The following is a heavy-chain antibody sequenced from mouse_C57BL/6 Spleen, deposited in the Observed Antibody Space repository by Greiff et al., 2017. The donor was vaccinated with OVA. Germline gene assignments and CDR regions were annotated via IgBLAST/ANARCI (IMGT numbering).Heavy chain of an antibody. CDR3: ASGGYYYGSSSFDY. Sequence: VQLQQSGPELVKPGASVKISCKASGYSFTGYYMNWVKQSPEKSLEWIGEINPSTGGTTYNQKFKAKATLTVDKSSSTAYMQLKSLTSEDSAVYYCASGGYYYGSSSFDYWGQGTTLTVSS. V-gene: IGHV1-42*01. D-gene: IGHD1-1*01. J-gene: IGHJ2*01. CDR2: INPSTGGT. CDR1: GYSFTGYY.